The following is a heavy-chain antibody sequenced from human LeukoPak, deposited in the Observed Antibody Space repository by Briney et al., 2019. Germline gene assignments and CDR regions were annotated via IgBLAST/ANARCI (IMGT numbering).Heavy chain of an antibody. J-gene: IGHJ4*02. CDR1: GFTFSSYA. CDR3: ATVSGY. CDR2: INHDGTGT. V-gene: IGHV3-74*01. Sequence: GRSLRLSCAASGFTFSSYAMHWVRQAPGKGLVWVSGINHDGTGTYYADSVKGRFTISRDNAKNTVDLQMNGLRAEDTTVYYCATVSGYWGQGTLVTVSS. D-gene: IGHD6-25*01.